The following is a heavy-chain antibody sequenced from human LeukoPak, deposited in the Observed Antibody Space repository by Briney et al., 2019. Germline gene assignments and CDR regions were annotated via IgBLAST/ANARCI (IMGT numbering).Heavy chain of an antibody. CDR1: GYTFTSHG. V-gene: IGHV1-2*02. CDR3: ARDGHGYNNGY. Sequence: ASVKVSCKASGYTFTSHGISWVRQAPGQGLEWMGWINANSGGTNYAQKFQGRVTMTRDTSISTSYMELSRLRSDDPAVYYCARDGHGYNNGYWGQGTLVTVSS. CDR2: INANSGGT. J-gene: IGHJ4*02. D-gene: IGHD5-24*01.